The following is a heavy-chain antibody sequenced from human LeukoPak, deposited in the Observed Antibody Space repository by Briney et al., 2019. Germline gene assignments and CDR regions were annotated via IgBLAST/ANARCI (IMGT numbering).Heavy chain of an antibody. CDR1: GFTFSRYG. J-gene: IGHJ4*02. Sequence: GGSLRLSCAASGFTFSRYGMHWVRQAPGKGLEWVTAISYDGSNKCYADSVKGRFTISRDNAKNSLYLQMNSLRAEDTAVYYCARDGAPRPSYFDYWGQGTLVTVSS. CDR2: ISYDGSNK. D-gene: IGHD6-6*01. V-gene: IGHV3-30*04. CDR3: ARDGAPRPSYFDY.